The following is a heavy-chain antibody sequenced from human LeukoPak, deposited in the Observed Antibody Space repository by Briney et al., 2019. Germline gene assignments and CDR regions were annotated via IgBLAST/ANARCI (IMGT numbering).Heavy chain of an antibody. Sequence: GGSLRLSCAASGFTFSSYSMNWVRQAPGKGLEWVSYISSGSSTLYYADSVKGRFTISRDNAKNSLYLQMNSLRDEDTAVYYCARGITMIVQKINAMDVWGQGTTVTVSS. CDR3: ARGITMIVQKINAMDV. V-gene: IGHV3-48*02. J-gene: IGHJ6*02. CDR2: ISSGSSTL. CDR1: GFTFSSYS. D-gene: IGHD3-22*01.